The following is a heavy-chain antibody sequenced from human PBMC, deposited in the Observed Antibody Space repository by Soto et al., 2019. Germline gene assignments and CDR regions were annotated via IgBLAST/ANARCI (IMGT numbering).Heavy chain of an antibody. Sequence: QITLKESGPTLVKPTQTLTLTCTFSGLSLSSSGVAVGWVRQPPGKALEWLALIFWADDKRYSPALKSRLTARKATPKTQLVFPMPNVVPVDTGTFYCAHGPPRTPLLAYWAQGPPVSVPS. CDR2: IFWADDK. CDR1: GLSLSSSGVA. CDR3: AHGPPRTPLLAY. V-gene: IGHV2-5*02. D-gene: IGHD2-21*01. J-gene: IGHJ4*02.